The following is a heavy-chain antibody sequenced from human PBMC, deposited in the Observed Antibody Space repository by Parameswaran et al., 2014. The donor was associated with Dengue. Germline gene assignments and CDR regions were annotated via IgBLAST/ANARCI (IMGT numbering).Heavy chain of an antibody. CDR3: AHGSSGYRYNWFDP. Sequence: RWIRQPPGKALEWLALIYWDDDKRYSPSLKSRLTITKDTSKNQVVLTMTNMDPVDTGTFYCAHGSSGYRYNWFDPWGQGTLVTVSS. V-gene: IGHV2-5*08. D-gene: IGHD3-3*01. CDR2: IYWDDDK. J-gene: IGHJ5*02.